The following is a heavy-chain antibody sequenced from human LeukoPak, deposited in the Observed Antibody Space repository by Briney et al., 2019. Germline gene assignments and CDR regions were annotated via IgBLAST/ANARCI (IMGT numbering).Heavy chain of an antibody. V-gene: IGHV1-18*01. CDR3: ARSPGTTGGDFAY. CDR1: GYTFTNYG. CDR2: ISVYNGNT. D-gene: IGHD1-7*01. J-gene: IGHJ4*02. Sequence: GASVKVSCKASGYTFTNYGISWVRQAPGQGLEWMGWISVYNGNTHYAQKLQGRVTLTTDTSTSTAYMELRSLRFDDTAVYYCARSPGTTGGDFAYWSQGTLVTVSS.